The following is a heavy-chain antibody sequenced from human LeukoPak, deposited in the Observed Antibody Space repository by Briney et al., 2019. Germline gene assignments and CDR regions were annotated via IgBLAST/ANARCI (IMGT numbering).Heavy chain of an antibody. V-gene: IGHV4-59*01. J-gene: IGHJ5*02. CDR2: IYYSGST. CDR3: VRQERQSNWFDP. CDR1: GGSISSYY. Sequence: SETLSLTCTVSGGSISSYYWSWIRQPPGKGLEWIGYIYYSGSTNYNPSLKSRVTISVDTSKNQFSLKLSSVTAADTAVYYCVRQERQSNWFDPWGQGTLVIVSS.